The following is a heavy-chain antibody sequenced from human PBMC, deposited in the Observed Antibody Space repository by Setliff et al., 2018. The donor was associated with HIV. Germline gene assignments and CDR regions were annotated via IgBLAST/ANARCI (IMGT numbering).Heavy chain of an antibody. CDR1: GYTFTSYG. V-gene: IGHV1-18*01. J-gene: IGHJ5*02. CDR2: ISAYNGNT. Sequence: GASVKVSCKASGYTFTSYGISRVRQAPGQGLEWMGWISAYNGNTNYAQKLQGRVTITTDPSTSTAYVELRSLRSDDTAVYYCAREVAGNRNWFDPWGQGTLVTVSS. CDR3: AREVAGNRNWFDP. D-gene: IGHD6-19*01.